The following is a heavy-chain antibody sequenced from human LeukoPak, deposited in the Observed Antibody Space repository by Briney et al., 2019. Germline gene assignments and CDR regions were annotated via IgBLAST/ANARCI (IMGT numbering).Heavy chain of an antibody. CDR3: ARDSPLTTVTTFPYWYFDL. Sequence: SQTLSLTCAISGDSFSSNSAAWNWIRQSPSRGLEWLGRTYYRPKWYNDYAVSVKSRITINPDTSKNQFSLQLNSVTPEDTAVYYCARDSPLTTVTTFPYWYFDLWGRGTLVTVSS. J-gene: IGHJ2*01. CDR2: TYYRPKWYN. D-gene: IGHD4-17*01. CDR1: GDSFSSNSAA. V-gene: IGHV6-1*01.